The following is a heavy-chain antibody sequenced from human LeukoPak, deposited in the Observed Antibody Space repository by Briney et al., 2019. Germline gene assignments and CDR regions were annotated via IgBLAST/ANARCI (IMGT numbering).Heavy chain of an antibody. J-gene: IGHJ4*02. D-gene: IGHD4-23*01. CDR3: TTGPGNSGY. CDR2: IKSKNVGETT. Sequence: GGSLRLSCVVSGLTFGNAWMSWVRPAPGKGLEWVGRIKSKNVGETTEYAAPVQGRFTISRDDSKNTVYLQMRSLKTEDTAVYYCTTGPGNSGYWGQGTLVTVSS. CDR1: GLTFGNAW. V-gene: IGHV3-15*01.